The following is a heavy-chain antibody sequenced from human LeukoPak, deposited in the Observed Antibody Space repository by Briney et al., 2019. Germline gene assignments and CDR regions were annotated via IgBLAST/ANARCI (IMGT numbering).Heavy chain of an antibody. CDR2: IIPIFGTA. Sequence: ASVKVSCKASGGTFSSYAISWVRQAPGQGLEWMGGIIPIFGTANYAQKFQGRVTITTDESTSTAYMELSSLRSEDTAVYYCATGIAAASDYWGQGTLVTVSS. J-gene: IGHJ4*02. D-gene: IGHD6-13*01. V-gene: IGHV1-69*05. CDR3: ATGIAAASDY. CDR1: GGTFSSYA.